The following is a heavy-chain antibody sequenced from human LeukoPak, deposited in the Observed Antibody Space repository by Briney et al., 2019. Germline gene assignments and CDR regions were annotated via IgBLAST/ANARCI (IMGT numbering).Heavy chain of an antibody. J-gene: IGHJ1*01. CDR2: IERETDGGTI. Sequence: PGGSLRLSCAASGFTLNNAWMSWVRQAPGKGLEWLGRIERETDGGTIDYAAPVKGRFTISRDDSRNTLYLQMDSLKIEDTAVYYCTTDRYYDNSELQFQHWGQGTLVTVSS. D-gene: IGHD3-22*01. CDR1: GFTLNNAW. CDR3: TTDRYYDNSELQFQH. V-gene: IGHV3-15*04.